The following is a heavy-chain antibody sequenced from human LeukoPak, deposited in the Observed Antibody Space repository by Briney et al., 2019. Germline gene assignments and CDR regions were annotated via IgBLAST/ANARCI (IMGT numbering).Heavy chain of an antibody. Sequence: PGGSLRLSCSASGFTLSNYAMHWVRQAPGKGLEYLSGISYNGDSTYYADSVKGRFSISRDNSKNTLYLLMSSLRAEDTAVYYCIKDRGGMIRDFDYWGQGTLVTVSS. CDR2: ISYNGDST. J-gene: IGHJ4*02. V-gene: IGHV3-64D*06. CDR3: IKDRGGMIRDFDY. D-gene: IGHD3-22*01. CDR1: GFTLSNYA.